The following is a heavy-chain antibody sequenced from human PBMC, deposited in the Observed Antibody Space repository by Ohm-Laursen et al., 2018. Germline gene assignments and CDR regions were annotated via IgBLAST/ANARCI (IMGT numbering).Heavy chain of an antibody. D-gene: IGHD3-22*01. CDR1: GFTLSSYS. V-gene: IGHV3-48*01. Sequence: SLRLSCTASGFTLSSYSMNWIRQAPGKGLEWLSYINSVSSHRYEGDSARGRFTVSRDNAKNSVDLQLTSLRVEDTAVYYCARSVSNSGYFRHDAFDLWGQGTMLIVSS. CDR3: ARSVSNSGYFRHDAFDL. CDR2: INSVSSHR. J-gene: IGHJ3*01.